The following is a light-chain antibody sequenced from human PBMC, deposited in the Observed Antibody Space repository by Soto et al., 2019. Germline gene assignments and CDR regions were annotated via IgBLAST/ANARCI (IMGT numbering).Light chain of an antibody. CDR3: SSYTRTSTYV. Sequence: QSVLAQPASVSGSRGQSITISCTGTSSDVGPYNYVSWYQQHPGKAPSLMIYDVTNRPSGVSNRFSGSKSGNTASLTISGLQAEDEADYYCSSYTRTSTYVFGAGTKVTVL. V-gene: IGLV2-14*01. CDR1: SSDVGPYNY. J-gene: IGLJ1*01. CDR2: DVT.